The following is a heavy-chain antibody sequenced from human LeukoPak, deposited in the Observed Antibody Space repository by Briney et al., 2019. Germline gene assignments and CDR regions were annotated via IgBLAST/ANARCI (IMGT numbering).Heavy chain of an antibody. CDR1: GFTFSSYD. CDR2: IGTAGDT. Sequence: PGGSLRLSCAASGFTFSSYDMHWVRHATGKGLEWVSAIGTAGDTYYPGSVKGRFTISRENAKNSLYLQMNSLRAGDTAVYYCARVAHYYDSSGYHHRSPLGAFDIWGQGTMVTVSS. J-gene: IGHJ3*02. CDR3: ARVAHYYDSSGYHHRSPLGAFDI. D-gene: IGHD3-22*01. V-gene: IGHV3-13*01.